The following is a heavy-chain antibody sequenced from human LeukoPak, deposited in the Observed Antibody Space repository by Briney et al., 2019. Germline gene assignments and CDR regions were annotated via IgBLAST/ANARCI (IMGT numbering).Heavy chain of an antibody. D-gene: IGHD3-16*01. V-gene: IGHV3-66*01. CDR3: ARAKLGYYGMDV. Sequence: GGSLRLSCAASGFTFSSYWMSWVRQAPGKGLEWVSVIYSGGSTYYADSVKGRFTISRDNSKNTLYPQMNSLRAEDTAVYYCARAKLGYYGMDVWGQGTTVTVSS. CDR1: GFTFSSYW. CDR2: IYSGGST. J-gene: IGHJ6*02.